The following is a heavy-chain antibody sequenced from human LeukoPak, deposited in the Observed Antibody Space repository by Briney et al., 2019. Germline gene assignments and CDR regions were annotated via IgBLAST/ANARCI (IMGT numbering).Heavy chain of an antibody. J-gene: IGHJ4*02. CDR2: IYSGGST. CDR1: QFTFSSYA. CDR3: ARGYTAMATDY. D-gene: IGHD5-18*01. Sequence: QPGGSLRLSCAASQFTFSSYAMSWVRQAPGKGQEWVSVIYSGGSTYYADSVKGRFTISRDNSKHTLYLQMNSLRAEDTAVYYCARGYTAMATDYWGQGTLVTVSS. V-gene: IGHV3-53*01.